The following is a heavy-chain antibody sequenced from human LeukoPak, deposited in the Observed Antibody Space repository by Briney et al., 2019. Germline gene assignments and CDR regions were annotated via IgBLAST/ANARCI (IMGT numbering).Heavy chain of an antibody. D-gene: IGHD1-26*01. V-gene: IGHV3-53*01. CDR1: GFTVSNNY. CDR3: AKSTEGYSGSYLFDY. J-gene: IGHJ4*02. CDR2: LYTGGNT. Sequence: PRGSLRLSCAASGFTVSNNYMSWVRQAPGKGLEWVSLLYTGGNTYFADSVKGRFTISRDNSKNTLYLQMNSLRAEDTAVYYCAKSTEGYSGSYLFDYWGQGTLVTVSS.